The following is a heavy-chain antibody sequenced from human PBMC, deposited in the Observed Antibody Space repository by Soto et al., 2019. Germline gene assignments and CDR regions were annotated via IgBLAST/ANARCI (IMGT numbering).Heavy chain of an antibody. CDR2: IIPIFGTA. D-gene: IGHD6-13*01. CDR1: GGTFSSYA. CDR3: ARDRIAATGRIWFDP. Sequence: SVKVSCKASGGTFSSYAISWVRQAPGQGLEWMGGIIPIFGTANYAQKFQGRVTITADESTSTAYMELRSLRSGDTAVYYCARDRIAATGRIWFDPWGKGTLVTVS. V-gene: IGHV1-69*13. J-gene: IGHJ5*02.